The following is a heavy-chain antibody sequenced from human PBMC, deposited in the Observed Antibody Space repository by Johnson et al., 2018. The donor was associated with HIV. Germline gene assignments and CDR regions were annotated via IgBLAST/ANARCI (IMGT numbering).Heavy chain of an antibody. Sequence: VQLVEFGGDLVQPGRSLRLSCTASGFTFGDYAMSWFRQAPGKGLEWVGFIRSEAYGGTTDYAASVKGRVTISRDDSESIAYLEMNSLKTEDTAVYYCTRAYRLSGGDDAFDIWGQGTMVTVSS. CDR2: IRSEAYGGTT. D-gene: IGHD3-10*02. CDR3: TRAYRLSGGDDAFDI. V-gene: IGHV3-49*03. CDR1: GFTFGDYA. J-gene: IGHJ3*02.